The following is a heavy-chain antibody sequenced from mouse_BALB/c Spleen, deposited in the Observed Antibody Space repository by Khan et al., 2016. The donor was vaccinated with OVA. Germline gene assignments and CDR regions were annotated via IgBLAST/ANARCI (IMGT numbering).Heavy chain of an antibody. CDR1: GYSITSGYF. Sequence: EVQLQESGPGLVKPSQSLSLTCSVTGYSITSGYFWNWIRQFPGNKLEWMGYIRSDGNSNYNPSLKNRISLTRDTSKNQCVLKLNSVTPEDTSADYCARGGGSGPAWFAYWGQGTLVTVSA. J-gene: IGHJ3*01. D-gene: IGHD3-1*01. CDR3: ARGGGSGPAWFAY. V-gene: IGHV3-6*02. CDR2: IRSDGNS.